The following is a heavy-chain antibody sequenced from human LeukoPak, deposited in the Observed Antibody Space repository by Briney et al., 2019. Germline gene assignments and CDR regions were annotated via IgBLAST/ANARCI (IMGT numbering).Heavy chain of an antibody. CDR2: ISAYNVNT. Sequence: ASLKLSSKASGYTFTSDGITCVRQAPGQRVEWMGWISAYNVNTKYTQKLQGRVTMTTDTSTSTAYMELRSLRSDDTAVYYCARDWSIGARLGPPFDYWGQGTLVTVSS. V-gene: IGHV1-18*01. J-gene: IGHJ4*02. CDR3: ARDWSIGARLGPPFDY. CDR1: GYTFTSDG. D-gene: IGHD6-6*01.